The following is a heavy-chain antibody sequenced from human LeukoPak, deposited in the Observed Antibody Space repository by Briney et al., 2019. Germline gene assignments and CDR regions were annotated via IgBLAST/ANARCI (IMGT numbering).Heavy chain of an antibody. CDR2: IWYDGSNK. CDR3: ANERFDWYFDS. Sequence: PGRSLRLSCAPSGFTFIIYGMHWVRQAPGKGLECVAVIWYDGSNKYYVDSVKSRFTISRNNSKNTLYLQINNLRADDTAVYYCANERFDWYFDSWGQGSLVTVSS. CDR1: GFTFIIYG. D-gene: IGHD3-9*01. J-gene: IGHJ4*02. V-gene: IGHV3-33*06.